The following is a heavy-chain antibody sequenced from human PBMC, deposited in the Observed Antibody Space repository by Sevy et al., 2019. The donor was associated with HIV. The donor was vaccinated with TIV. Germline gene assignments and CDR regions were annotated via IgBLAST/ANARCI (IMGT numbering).Heavy chain of an antibody. J-gene: IGHJ4*02. D-gene: IGHD5-18*01. CDR1: GFTFSSYA. Sequence: GGSLRLSCAASGFTFSSYAMHWVRQAPGKGLEWVAGISYDGSNKYYADSVKGRFTISRDNSKNTLYLQMNSLRAEDTAVYYCARDPRGYSYGYYFDYWGQGTLVTVSS. CDR2: ISYDGSNK. V-gene: IGHV3-30-3*01. CDR3: ARDPRGYSYGYYFDY.